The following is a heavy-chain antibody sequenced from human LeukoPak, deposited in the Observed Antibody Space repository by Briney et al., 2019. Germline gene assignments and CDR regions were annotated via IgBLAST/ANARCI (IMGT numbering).Heavy chain of an antibody. CDR2: INHSGST. Sequence: PSDTLSLTCAVYGGSFSGYYWSWIRQPPGKGLEWIGEINHSGSTNYNPSPKSRVTISVDTSKNQFSLKLSSVTAADTAVYYCARVSNYYDSSGYYSTYFDYWGQGTLVTVSS. D-gene: IGHD3-22*01. CDR3: ARVSNYYDSSGYYSTYFDY. J-gene: IGHJ4*02. V-gene: IGHV4-34*01. CDR1: GGSFSGYY.